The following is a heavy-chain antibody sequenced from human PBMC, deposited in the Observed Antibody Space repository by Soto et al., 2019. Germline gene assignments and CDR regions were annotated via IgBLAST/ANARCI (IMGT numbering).Heavy chain of an antibody. D-gene: IGHD2-15*01. CDR2: ISSSSDI. J-gene: IGHJ6*02. V-gene: IGHV3-21*01. CDR3: ARDFEKRCSGGTGYSYYYYRMDV. CDR1: GFTFSSYS. Sequence: GGSLRLSCAASGFTFSSYSMNWVRQAPGKGLEWVSAISSSSDINYAGSVKGRFTISRGNAKNSLYLQKNSLRAEDTAVYYCARDFEKRCSGGTGYSYYYYRMDVWGQGTTVTVSS.